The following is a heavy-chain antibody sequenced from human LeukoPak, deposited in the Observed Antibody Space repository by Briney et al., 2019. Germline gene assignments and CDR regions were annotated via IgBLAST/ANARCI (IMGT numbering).Heavy chain of an antibody. CDR1: GGSISSYY. V-gene: IGHV4-59*08. Sequence: PSETLSLTCTVSGGSISSYYWSWIRQPPGKGLEWIGYIYYSGSTNYNPSLKSRVTISVDTSKNQFSLKLSSVTAADTAVYYCAKTGPMVTPFDYWGPGTLVTVSS. J-gene: IGHJ4*02. D-gene: IGHD5-18*01. CDR3: AKTGPMVTPFDY. CDR2: IYYSGST.